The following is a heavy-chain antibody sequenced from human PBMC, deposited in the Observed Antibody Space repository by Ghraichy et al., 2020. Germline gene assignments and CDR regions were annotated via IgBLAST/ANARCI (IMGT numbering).Heavy chain of an antibody. CDR2: IYYSGST. D-gene: IGHD3-22*01. CDR3: ARHNGVVITNGYFDY. V-gene: IGHV4-39*01. Sequence: SETLSLTCTVSGGSISSSSYYWGWIRQPPGKGLEWIGSIYYSGSTYYNPSLKSRVTISVDTSKNQFSLKLSSVTAADTAVYYCARHNGVVITNGYFDYWGQGTLVTVSS. CDR1: GGSISSSSYY. J-gene: IGHJ4*02.